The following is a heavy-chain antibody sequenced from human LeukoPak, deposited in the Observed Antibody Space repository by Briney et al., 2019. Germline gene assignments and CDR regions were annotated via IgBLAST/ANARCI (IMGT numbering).Heavy chain of an antibody. CDR3: ARQKTVVVITSWFDP. Sequence: SETLSLTCTVSGGSISSSSYYWGWIRQPPGKGLEWIGSIYYSGSTYYNPSLKSRVTISVDTSKNQFSLKLSSVTAADTAVYYCARQKTVVVITSWFDPWGQGTLVTVSS. CDR1: GGSISSSSYY. V-gene: IGHV4-39*01. J-gene: IGHJ5*02. CDR2: IYYSGST. D-gene: IGHD3-22*01.